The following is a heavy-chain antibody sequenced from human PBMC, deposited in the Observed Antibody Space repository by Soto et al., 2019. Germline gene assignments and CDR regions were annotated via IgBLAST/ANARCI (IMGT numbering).Heavy chain of an antibody. J-gene: IGHJ4*02. D-gene: IGHD3-22*01. CDR3: ATTSYDTSGYYSDY. CDR1: GGSISSGGYY. V-gene: IGHV4-31*03. CDR2: IYYSGST. Sequence: PSETLSLTCTVSGGSISSGGYYWSWIRQRPGTGLEWIGYIYYSGSTYYNPSLKSRGTISVDTSKNQFSLKLSSVTAADTAVYYCATTSYDTSGYYSDYWGQGTLVTVSS.